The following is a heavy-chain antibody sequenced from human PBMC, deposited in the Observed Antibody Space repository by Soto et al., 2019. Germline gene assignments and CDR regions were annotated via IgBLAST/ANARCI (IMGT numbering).Heavy chain of an antibody. Sequence: LSLTCAVYGGSFSGYYWSWIRQPPGKGLEWIGEINHSGSTNYNPSLKSRVTISVDTSKNQFSLKLSSVTAADTAVYYCARGGRYSGYRGDYWGQGTLVTVSS. D-gene: IGHD5-12*01. CDR3: ARGGRYSGYRGDY. CDR1: GGSFSGYY. V-gene: IGHV4-34*01. CDR2: INHSGST. J-gene: IGHJ4*02.